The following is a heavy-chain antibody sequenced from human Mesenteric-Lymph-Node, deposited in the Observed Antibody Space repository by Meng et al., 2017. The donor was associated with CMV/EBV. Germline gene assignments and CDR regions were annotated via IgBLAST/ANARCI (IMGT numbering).Heavy chain of an antibody. J-gene: IGHJ5*02. CDR1: GYSFTVYW. V-gene: IGHV5-51*01. Sequence: GESLKISCKGSGYSFTVYWIGWVRQMPGKGLDWMGIIYPDDSNIVYSPSFQGQVTISADKSISTAYLQWSSLKASDTAMYYCARARTYNWFDPWGQGTVVTVSS. CDR3: ARARTYNWFDP. CDR2: IYPDDSNI.